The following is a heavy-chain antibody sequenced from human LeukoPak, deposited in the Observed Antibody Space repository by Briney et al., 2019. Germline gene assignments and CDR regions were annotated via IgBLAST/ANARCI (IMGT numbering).Heavy chain of an antibody. CDR1: GFTFSSYW. Sequence: PGGSLRLSCAASGFTFSSYWMHWVRQAPGKGLVWVSRINSDGSSTSYADSVKGRFTISRDNAKNTLYLQMNSLRAEDTAVYYCAGGSYYDSSCYYWVSPPDYWGQGTLVTVSS. D-gene: IGHD3-22*01. V-gene: IGHV3-74*01. J-gene: IGHJ4*02. CDR3: AGGSYYDSSCYYWVSPPDY. CDR2: INSDGSST.